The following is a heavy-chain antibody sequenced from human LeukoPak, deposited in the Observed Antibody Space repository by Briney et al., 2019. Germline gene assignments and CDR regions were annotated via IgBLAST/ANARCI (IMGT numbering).Heavy chain of an antibody. J-gene: IGHJ3*02. CDR3: AITGLTYCGGDCAGAFDI. V-gene: IGHV4-59*08. CDR2: IYYSGST. D-gene: IGHD2-21*02. Sequence: SETLSLTRTVSGGSISRYYWSWIRQPPGKGLEWIGYIYYSGSTNYNPSLKSRVTISADTSKNQYSLKLSSVTAADTAVYYCAITGLTYCGGDCAGAFDIWGQGTMVTVS. CDR1: GGSISRYY.